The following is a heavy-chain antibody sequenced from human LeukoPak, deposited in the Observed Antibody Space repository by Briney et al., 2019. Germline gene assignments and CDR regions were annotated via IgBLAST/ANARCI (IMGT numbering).Heavy chain of an antibody. J-gene: IGHJ5*02. CDR2: INHSVST. D-gene: IGHD4-11*01. Sequence: SSETLSLTCAVYGGSFSGYSWSWIRQPPGKGLEWIGEINHSVSTNYNPSLKSRVTISVDTSKNQSSLKLTSVTAADTAVYYCARVARWIYSNYGVWFDPWGQGTLVTVSS. CDR1: GGSFSGYS. CDR3: ARVARWIYSNYGVWFDP. V-gene: IGHV4-34*01.